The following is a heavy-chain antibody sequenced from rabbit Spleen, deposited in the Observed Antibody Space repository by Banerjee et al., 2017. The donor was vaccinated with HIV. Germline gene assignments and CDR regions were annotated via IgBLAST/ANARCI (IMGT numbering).Heavy chain of an antibody. CDR1: GFSFSNSVY. CDR3: AREVLYAAYAGFGDATIYYFDL. CDR2: INTGDGST. J-gene: IGHJ4*01. Sequence: QSVAESWGGLLKTGGTLPLTCTDSGFSFSNSVYMSWFRQAPGKGLARIACINTGDGSTWYASWVNGRFTISKTSSSTVTIQMTSLTAADTATYFCAREVLYAAYAGFGDATIYYFDLWGPGTLVTVS. V-gene: IGHV1S40*01. D-gene: IGHD6-1*01.